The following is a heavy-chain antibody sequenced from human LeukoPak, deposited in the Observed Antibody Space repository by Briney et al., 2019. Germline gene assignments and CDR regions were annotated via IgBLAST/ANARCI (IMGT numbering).Heavy chain of an antibody. D-gene: IGHD5-18*01. CDR2: IYYTGSS. CDR3: ARGQKYRNGYTVTELGSGYFDY. J-gene: IGHJ4*02. Sequence: SETLSLTCTVSGGSISSYYWSWIRQPPGKGLEWIGYIYYTGSSNYNPSLKSRVTISVDTSKNHFSLTLSSVTAADTAVYYCARGQKYRNGYTVTELGSGYFDYWGQGTLVTVSS. CDR1: GGSISSYY. V-gene: IGHV4-59*01.